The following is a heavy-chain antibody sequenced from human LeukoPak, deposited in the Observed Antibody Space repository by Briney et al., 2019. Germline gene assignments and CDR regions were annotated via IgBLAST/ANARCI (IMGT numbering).Heavy chain of an antibody. J-gene: IGHJ4*02. CDR2: IYYSGSA. CDR1: GGSISSGGYY. CDR3: AREPGGSYATSPYYFDY. D-gene: IGHD1-26*01. Sequence: PSQTLSLTCTVSGGSISSGGYYWSWIRQHPGKGLEWIGYIYYSGSAYYNPSLKSRVTISVDTSKNQFSLKLSSVTAADTAVYYCAREPGGSYATSPYYFDYWGQGTLVTVSS. V-gene: IGHV4-31*03.